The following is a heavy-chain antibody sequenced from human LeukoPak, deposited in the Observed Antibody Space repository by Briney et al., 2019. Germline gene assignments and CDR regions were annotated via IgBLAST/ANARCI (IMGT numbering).Heavy chain of an antibody. CDR2: ISYDGSNK. CDR3: ANVMAGGDGGYGSTLDY. D-gene: IGHD5-12*01. J-gene: IGHJ4*02. Sequence: PGRSLRLSCAASGFTFSSYGMHWVRQAPGKGLEWVAVISYDGSNKYYADSVKGQFTISRDNSKNTLYLQMNSLRAEDTAVYYCANVMAGGDGGYGSTLDYWGQGTLVTVSS. CDR1: GFTFSSYG. V-gene: IGHV3-30*18.